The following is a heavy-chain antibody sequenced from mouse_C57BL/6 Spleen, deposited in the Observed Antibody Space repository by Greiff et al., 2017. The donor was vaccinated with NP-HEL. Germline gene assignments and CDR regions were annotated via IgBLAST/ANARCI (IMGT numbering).Heavy chain of an antibody. J-gene: IGHJ1*03. CDR1: GYTFTSYW. CDR3: ARERPTIVRGYFDV. Sequence: QVQLKQPGAELVKPGASVKLSCKASGYTFTSYWMHWVKQRPGRGLEWIGRIDPNSGGTKYNEKFKSKATLTVDKPSSTAYMQLSSLTSEDSAVYYCARERPTIVRGYFDVWGTGTTVTVSS. V-gene: IGHV1-72*01. CDR2: IDPNSGGT. D-gene: IGHD2-5*01.